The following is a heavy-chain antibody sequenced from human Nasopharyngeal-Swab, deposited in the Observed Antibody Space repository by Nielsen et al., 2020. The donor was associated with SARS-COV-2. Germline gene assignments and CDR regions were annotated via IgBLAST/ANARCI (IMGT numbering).Heavy chain of an antibody. J-gene: IGHJ4*02. CDR3: ARDRRSSGWYSWSQGLDY. V-gene: IGHV4-59*01. CDR2: IYDSGST. D-gene: IGHD6-19*01. Sequence: WIRQPPGKGLEWIGYIYDSGSTNYNPSLKSRVTISVDTSKNQFSLKLSSVTAADTAVYYCARDRRSSGWYSWSQGLDYWGQGTLVTVSS.